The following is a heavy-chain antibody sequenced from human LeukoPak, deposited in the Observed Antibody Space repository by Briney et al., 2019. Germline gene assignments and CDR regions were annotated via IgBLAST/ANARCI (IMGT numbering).Heavy chain of an antibody. Sequence: GGSLRLSCAASGFPFSNYAMNWVRQAPGKGLEWVSAISSSSSYIHYADSVKGRFTISRDNAKNSLYLQMNSLRADDTAVYYCARDSSGWYHGMDVWGQGTTVTVSS. CDR3: ARDSSGWYHGMDV. D-gene: IGHD6-19*01. CDR2: ISSSSSYI. V-gene: IGHV3-21*01. CDR1: GFPFSNYA. J-gene: IGHJ6*02.